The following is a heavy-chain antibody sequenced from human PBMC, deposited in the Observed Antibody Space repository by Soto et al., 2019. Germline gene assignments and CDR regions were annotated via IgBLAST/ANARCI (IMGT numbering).Heavy chain of an antibody. J-gene: IGHJ4*02. CDR1: GFTLIDHY. V-gene: IGHV3-11*06. D-gene: IGHD1-1*01. Sequence: GGSLRLSCAASGFTLIDHYMSWIRQAPGKGLEWIGYSSNSGSFTRYADSVKGRFSISRDNAKNSLYLQTNSLRGDDTAIYYCVRSGDNYNLLDYWGRGTPVTVSS. CDR3: VRSGDNYNLLDY. CDR2: SSNSGSFT.